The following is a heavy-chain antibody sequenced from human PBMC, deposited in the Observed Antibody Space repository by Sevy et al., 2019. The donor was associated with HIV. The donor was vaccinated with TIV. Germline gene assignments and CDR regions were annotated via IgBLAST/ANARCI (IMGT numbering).Heavy chain of an antibody. CDR3: ARDCSSTSCRWGLDV. CDR2: IKVDGSEK. CDR1: GFTFRSYW. Sequence: GGSLRLSCAVSGFTFRSYWMSWVRQAPGKGLEWVAHIKVDGSEKYHVDSVKGGFTSSRDNAKNSPCLQMNSLGVEDTAVYYCARDCSSTSCRWGLDVWGQGTAVTVSS. J-gene: IGHJ6*02. D-gene: IGHD2-2*01. V-gene: IGHV3-7*01.